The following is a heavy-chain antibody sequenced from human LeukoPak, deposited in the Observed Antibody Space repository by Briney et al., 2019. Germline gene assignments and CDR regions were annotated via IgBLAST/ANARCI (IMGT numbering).Heavy chain of an antibody. CDR1: GYIFTSYG. CDR3: ASLIQNVYYGSEGAGYFDL. Sequence: ASVKVSCKTSGYIFTSYGINWVRQAPGQGLDWMGWISAYNGNTHYAQKLQGRVTLTTDTSTSTVYMELSSLRSEDTAMYYCASLIQNVYYGSEGAGYFDLWGRGTLVTVSS. V-gene: IGHV1-18*01. CDR2: ISAYNGNT. D-gene: IGHD3-10*01. J-gene: IGHJ2*01.